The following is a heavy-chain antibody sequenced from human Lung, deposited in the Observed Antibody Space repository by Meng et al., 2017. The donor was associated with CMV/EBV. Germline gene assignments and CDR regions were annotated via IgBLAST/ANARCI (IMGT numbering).Heavy chain of an antibody. CDR3: AKDLGGETDFWSGYLYYYYYYGMDV. CDR2: ISGSGGST. D-gene: IGHD3-3*01. CDR1: GFTFSSYA. V-gene: IGHV3-23*01. J-gene: IGHJ6*02. Sequence: GGSLRLSCAASGFTFSSYAMNWVRQAPGKGLEWVSAISGSGGSTYYADSVKGRFTISRDNSKNTLYLQMNSLRAEDTAVYYCAKDLGGETDFWSGYLYYYYYYGMDVWGQGTTVTVSS.